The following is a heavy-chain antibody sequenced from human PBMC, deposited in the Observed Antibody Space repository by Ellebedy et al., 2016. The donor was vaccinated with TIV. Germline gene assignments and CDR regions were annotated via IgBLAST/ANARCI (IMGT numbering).Heavy chain of an antibody. D-gene: IGHD3-10*01. Sequence: SETLSLTXTVSGGSISSGGYYWSWIRPHPGKGLEWIGYIYYSGSTYYNPSLKSRVTISVDTSKNQFSLKLSSVTAAVSAVHYCARESYKDYGSGSYYNANYYYYYGMDVWGQGTTVTVSS. CDR3: ARESYKDYGSGSYYNANYYYYYGMDV. CDR2: IYYSGST. CDR1: GGSISSGGYY. V-gene: IGHV4-31*03. J-gene: IGHJ6*02.